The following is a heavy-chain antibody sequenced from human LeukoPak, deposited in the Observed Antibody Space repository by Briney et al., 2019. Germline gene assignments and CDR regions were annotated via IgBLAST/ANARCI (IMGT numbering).Heavy chain of an antibody. J-gene: IGHJ4*02. Sequence: GGSLRLSCAASGFTFSSYAMSWVRQAPGKGLEWISAISGNGGTTYYADSVKGRFTISRDNAKNSLYLQMNSLRAEDTAVYYCATLGRRDYPSDYWGQGTLVTVSS. CDR1: GFTFSSYA. CDR3: ATLGRRDYPSDY. CDR2: ISGNGGTT. V-gene: IGHV3-23*01. D-gene: IGHD4-17*01.